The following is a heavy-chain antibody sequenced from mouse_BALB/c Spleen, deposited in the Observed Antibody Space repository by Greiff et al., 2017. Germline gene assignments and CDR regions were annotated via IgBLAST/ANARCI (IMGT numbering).Heavy chain of an antibody. CDR3: AGSYGNYWYFDV. D-gene: IGHD2-1*01. V-gene: IGHV1-14*01. CDR1: GYTFTSYV. CDR2: INPYNDGT. J-gene: IGHJ1*01. Sequence: VQLKESGPELVKPGASVKMSCKASGYTFTSYVMHWVKQKPGQGLEWIGYINPYNDGTKYNEKFKGKATLTSDKSSSTAYMELSSLTSEDSAVYYGAGSYGNYWYFDVWGAGTTVTVSS.